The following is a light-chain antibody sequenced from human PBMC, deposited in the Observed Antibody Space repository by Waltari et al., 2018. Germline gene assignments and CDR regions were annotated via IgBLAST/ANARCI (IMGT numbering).Light chain of an antibody. CDR1: SSDVGGDNY. CDR2: DVT. J-gene: IGLJ2*01. CDR3: CSYAGTYLVV. V-gene: IGLV2-11*01. Sequence: QSALTQPRSVSGSPGQSVTIPCTGPSSDVGGDNYVSWYQQHPGTAPKLMIYDVTKRPSGVPDRFSGSKSGNTASLTISGLQAEDETDYYCCSYAGTYLVVFGGGTKLTVL.